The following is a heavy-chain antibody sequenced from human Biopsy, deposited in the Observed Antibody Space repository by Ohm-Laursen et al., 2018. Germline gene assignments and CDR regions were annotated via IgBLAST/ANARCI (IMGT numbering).Heavy chain of an antibody. J-gene: IGHJ1*01. CDR3: ARGSNEYGGLYFPH. D-gene: IGHD4-23*01. CDR1: GGSISSYH. CDR2: VYYTGTT. Sequence: GTLSLTWTVSGGSISSYHWTWIRQPPGKGLEWLGYVYYTGTTNYNPSLESRVTMSLDSSKNLFSLRLTSVTAADTAVYYCARGSNEYGGLYFPHWGQGTLVTVSS. V-gene: IGHV4-59*08.